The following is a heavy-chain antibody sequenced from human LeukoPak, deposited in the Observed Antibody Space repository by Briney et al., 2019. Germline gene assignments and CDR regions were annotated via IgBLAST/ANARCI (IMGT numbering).Heavy chain of an antibody. D-gene: IGHD1-26*01. CDR2: IYYSGST. V-gene: IGHV4-4*02. J-gene: IGHJ4*02. CDR3: ARVRGSGSHMAY. Sequence: KSSETLSLTCAVSGGSISSSNWWSWVRQPPGKGLEWIGEIYYSGSTNYNPSLKSRVTISVDKSKNQFSLKLSSVTAAGTAVYYCARVRGSGSHMAYWGQGTLVTVSS. CDR1: GGSISSSNW.